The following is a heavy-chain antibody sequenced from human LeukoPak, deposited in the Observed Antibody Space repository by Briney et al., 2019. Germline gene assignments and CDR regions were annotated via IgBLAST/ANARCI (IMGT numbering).Heavy chain of an antibody. J-gene: IGHJ6*02. CDR3: ATDSYYDSSGLYYYYGMDV. D-gene: IGHD3-22*01. Sequence: GGSLRLSCAASGFTFSSYAMSWVRQAPGKGLEWVSAISGIGGSTYYADSVKGRFTISRDNSKNTLYLQMNSLRAEDTAVYYCATDSYYDSSGLYYYYGMDVWGQGTTVTVSS. V-gene: IGHV3-23*01. CDR1: GFTFSSYA. CDR2: ISGIGGST.